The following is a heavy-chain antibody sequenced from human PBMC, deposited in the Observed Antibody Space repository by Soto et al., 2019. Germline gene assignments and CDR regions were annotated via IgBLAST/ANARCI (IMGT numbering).Heavy chain of an antibody. Sequence: ASVKVSCKASGYSFTSYDINWVRQATGQGLEWMGWMNPNSGNTGYAQKFQGSVTMTRNTSISTAYMELSRLRSDDTAVYYCARKEYLGKIFDYWGQGTLVPVSP. CDR2: MNPNSGNT. D-gene: IGHD2-2*01. J-gene: IGHJ4*02. CDR1: GYSFTSYD. V-gene: IGHV1-8*01. CDR3: ARKEYLGKIFDY.